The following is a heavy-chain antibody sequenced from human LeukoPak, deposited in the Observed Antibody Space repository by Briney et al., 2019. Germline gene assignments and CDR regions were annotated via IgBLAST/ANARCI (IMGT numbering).Heavy chain of an antibody. Sequence: GGSLRLFCAASGFTFSTYPMSWVRQAPGKGLEWVSSITAGTSDTIYADSVKGRFTISRDNSKNTLSLQMNSLRAEDTALYYCATSSGWYPKYFGYWGQGILVSVSS. CDR1: GFTFSTYP. J-gene: IGHJ4*02. CDR3: ATSSGWYPKYFGY. D-gene: IGHD6-19*01. V-gene: IGHV3-23*01. CDR2: ITAGTSDT.